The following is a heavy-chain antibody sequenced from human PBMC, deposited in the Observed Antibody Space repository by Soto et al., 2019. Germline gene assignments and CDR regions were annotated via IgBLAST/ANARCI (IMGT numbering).Heavy chain of an antibody. CDR1: GGSFSGYY. CDR2: INHSGST. V-gene: IGHV4-34*01. J-gene: IGHJ6*02. Sequence: QVQLQQWGAGLLKPSETLSLTCAVYGGSFSGYYWSWIRQPPGKGLEWIGEINHSGSTNYNPSLKSRVTITVDTSKNQYSLKLSSVTAADTAVYYCARGLPCYYYYGMDVWGQGTTVTVSS. CDR3: ARGLPCYYYYGMDV.